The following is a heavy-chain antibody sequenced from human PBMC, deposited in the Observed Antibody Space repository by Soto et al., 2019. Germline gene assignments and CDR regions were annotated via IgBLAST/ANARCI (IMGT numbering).Heavy chain of an antibody. CDR3: AREGQPRRRFGMDV. V-gene: IGHV4-34*01. J-gene: IGHJ6*02. CDR1: GGSFSGYY. Sequence: SETLSLTCAVYGGSFSGYYWSWIRQPPGKGLEWIGEINHSGSTNYNLSLKSRVTISVDTSKSQFSLKLSSVTAADTAVYYCAREGQPRRRFGMDVWGQGTTVTVSS. D-gene: IGHD6-13*01. CDR2: INHSGST.